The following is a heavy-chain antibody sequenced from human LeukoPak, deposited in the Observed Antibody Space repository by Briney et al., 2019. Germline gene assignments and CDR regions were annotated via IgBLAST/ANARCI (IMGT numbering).Heavy chain of an antibody. CDR3: ARDVDYDSSGYYDDY. CDR1: GFTFSSYD. J-gene: IGHJ4*02. V-gene: IGHV3-13*01. Sequence: GGSLRLSCAASGFTFSSYDMHWVRQATGKGLEWVSGIDTAGDTYYPGSVKGRFTISRDNAKNSLYLQMNSLRAEDTAVYYCARDVDYDSSGYYDDYWGQGTLVTVSP. D-gene: IGHD3-22*01. CDR2: IDTAGDT.